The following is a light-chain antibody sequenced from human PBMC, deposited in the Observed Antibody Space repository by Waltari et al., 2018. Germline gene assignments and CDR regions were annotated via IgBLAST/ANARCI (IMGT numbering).Light chain of an antibody. J-gene: IGKJ1*01. CDR1: QRVSND. CDR2: GVS. Sequence: EMVMTQSPAILSVSPGDRATLSCRASQRVSNDLAWFQQKPGQAPRLLIYGVSTRATGLPARFSVSGSGTEFTLTISSLQSEDSAVYYCQHLGTFGQGTKVEIK. CDR3: QHLGT. V-gene: IGKV3-15*01.